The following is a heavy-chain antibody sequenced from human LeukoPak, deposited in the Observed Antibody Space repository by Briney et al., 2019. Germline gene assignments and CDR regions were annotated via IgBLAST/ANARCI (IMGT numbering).Heavy chain of an antibody. CDR3: ARDVGATHAFDI. V-gene: IGHV4-59*01. Sequence: SETLSLTCTVSGVSISNYYWSWIRQPPGKGLEWIGYIYYSGSTNYNPSLKSRVTISVDTSKNQFSLKLSSVTAADTAVYYCARDVGATHAFDIWGQGTMVTVSS. CDR2: IYYSGST. D-gene: IGHD1-26*01. J-gene: IGHJ3*02. CDR1: GVSISNYY.